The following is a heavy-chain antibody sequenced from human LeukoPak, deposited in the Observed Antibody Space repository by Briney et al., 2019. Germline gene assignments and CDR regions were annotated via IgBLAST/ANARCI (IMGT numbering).Heavy chain of an antibody. CDR1: GFTFSSYA. CDR2: ISSSSSYI. CDR3: AREGSLTFGGVIVKGYYYGMDV. J-gene: IGHJ6*02. Sequence: GGSLRLSCAASGFTFSSYAMSWVRQAPGKGLEWVSSISSSSSYIYYADSVKGRFTISRDNAKNSLYLQMNSLRAEDTAVYYCAREGSLTFGGVIVKGYYYGMDVWGQGTTVTVSS. V-gene: IGHV3-21*01. D-gene: IGHD3-16*02.